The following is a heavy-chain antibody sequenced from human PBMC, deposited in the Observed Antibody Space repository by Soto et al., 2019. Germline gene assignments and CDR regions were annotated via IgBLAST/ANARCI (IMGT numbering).Heavy chain of an antibody. Sequence: QVQLVQSGAEEKKPGASVKVSCKASGYTFTGYAMHWVRQAPGQRLEWMGWINAGNGNTKYSQKFQGRVTITRDTSASTAYMGLSSLTSEDTAVYYCARAAAVPADFDYWGQGTLVTVSS. J-gene: IGHJ4*02. V-gene: IGHV1-3*05. D-gene: IGHD6-19*01. CDR3: ARAAAVPADFDY. CDR2: INAGNGNT. CDR1: GYTFTGYA.